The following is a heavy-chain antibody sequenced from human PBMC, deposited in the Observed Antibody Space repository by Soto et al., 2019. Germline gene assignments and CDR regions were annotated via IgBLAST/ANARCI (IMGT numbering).Heavy chain of an antibody. CDR1: GYTFTAFY. CDR3: ARGGLAAAGIEGNSYFDY. J-gene: IGHJ4*02. Sequence: ASVKVSCKASGYTFTAFYMHWVRQAPGQGLEWMGWLNPNSGGTNYAQKFQGRVTMTRETSISTAYMELSRLRSDDTAVYYCARGGLAAAGIEGNSYFDYWGQGTQVTVSS. D-gene: IGHD6-13*01. V-gene: IGHV1-2*02. CDR2: LNPNSGGT.